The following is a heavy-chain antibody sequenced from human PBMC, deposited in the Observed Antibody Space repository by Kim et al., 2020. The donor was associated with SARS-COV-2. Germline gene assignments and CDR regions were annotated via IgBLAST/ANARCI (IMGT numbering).Heavy chain of an antibody. V-gene: IGHV1-69*13. CDR3: ARVVVVVPAAPRWDWFDP. Sequence: SVKVSCKASGGTFSSYAISWVRQAPGQGLEWMGGIIPIFGTANYAQKFQGRVTITADESTSTAYMELSSLRSEDTAVYYCARVVVVVPAAPRWDWFDPWGQGTLVTVSS. D-gene: IGHD2-2*01. J-gene: IGHJ5*02. CDR1: GGTFSSYA. CDR2: IIPIFGTA.